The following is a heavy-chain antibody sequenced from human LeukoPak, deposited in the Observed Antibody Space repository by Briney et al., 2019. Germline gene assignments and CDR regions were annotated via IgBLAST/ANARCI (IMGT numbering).Heavy chain of an antibody. D-gene: IGHD6-19*01. CDR2: INPNNGDT. CDR3: ARGRAFMAVAGTLFEY. J-gene: IGHJ4*02. Sequence: ASVKVSFKASGYTFTVWFVHWVRQAPGQGLEWMGWINPNNGDTDYAQKFQGRVTMTRDTSINTAYMELSSLRSDDTALYYCARGRAFMAVAGTLFEYWGQGTLDTVSS. CDR1: GYTFTVWF. V-gene: IGHV1-2*02.